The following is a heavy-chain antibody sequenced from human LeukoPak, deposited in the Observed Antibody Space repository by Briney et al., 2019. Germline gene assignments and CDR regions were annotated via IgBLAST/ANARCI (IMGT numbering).Heavy chain of an antibody. V-gene: IGHV1-18*01. J-gene: IGHJ4*02. D-gene: IGHD6-19*01. CDR1: GYTFTDYG. CDR2: ISAYNNNT. Sequence: ASVKVSCKASGYTFTDYGISWVRQAPGQGLEWMGWISAYNNNTNYAQNLQGRVTMTIDTSTSTPYIQLRSLRSDDTAGYYCARSSSSSPHNSGWFLFAYWGQGTLVTVSS. CDR3: ARSSSSSPHNSGWFLFAY.